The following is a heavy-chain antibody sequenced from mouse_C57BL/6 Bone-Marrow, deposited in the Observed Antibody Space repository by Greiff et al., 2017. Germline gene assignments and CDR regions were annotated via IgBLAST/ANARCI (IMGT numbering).Heavy chain of an antibody. CDR1: GFSFNTYA. Sequence: EVKLMEPGGGLVQPKGSLKLSCAASGFSFNTYAMNWVRQAPGKGLEWVARIRSKSNNYATYYADSVKARFTISTDASESLLYLQMTNLNAEDTSMYSCVRLSYWGQGTLVTVSS. D-gene: IGHD1-2*01. CDR3: VRLSY. V-gene: IGHV10-1*01. J-gene: IGHJ4*01. CDR2: IRSKSNNYAT.